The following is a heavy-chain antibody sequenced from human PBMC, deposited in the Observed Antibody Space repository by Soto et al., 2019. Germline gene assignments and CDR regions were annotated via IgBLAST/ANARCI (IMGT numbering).Heavy chain of an antibody. V-gene: IGHV3-48*01. Sequence: EVQLVESGGGLVQPGGSLRLSCAASGFTFSSYSMNWVRQAPGKGLEWVSYISSSSSTIYYADSVKGRFTISRDNAKNSLYLQMNGLRAEDTAVYYCARAYCSSTSCYRGDYYFDYWGQGTLVTVSS. CDR3: ARAYCSSTSCYRGDYYFDY. CDR2: ISSSSSTI. CDR1: GFTFSSYS. D-gene: IGHD2-2*01. J-gene: IGHJ4*02.